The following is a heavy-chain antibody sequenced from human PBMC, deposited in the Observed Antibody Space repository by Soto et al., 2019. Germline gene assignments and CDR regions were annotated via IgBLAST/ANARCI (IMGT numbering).Heavy chain of an antibody. Sequence: ASVKVSCKASGYTFIDNDINWVRQATGQGPEWMGWMDPKSGHTGYAKQFQGRMIMTRNTSINTAYMELSSLKSEDTAVYYCTRGPLRGLIHWFDPWGQGALVTVSS. J-gene: IGHJ5*02. CDR2: MDPKSGHT. CDR3: TRGPLRGLIHWFDP. D-gene: IGHD3-10*01. CDR1: GYTFIDND. V-gene: IGHV1-8*02.